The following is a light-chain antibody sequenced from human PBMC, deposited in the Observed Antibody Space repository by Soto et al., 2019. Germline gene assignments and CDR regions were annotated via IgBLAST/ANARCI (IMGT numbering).Light chain of an antibody. Sequence: EIVLPQSPGPLSLSPGERATLSCRASHGINSNYLAWYQQKPGQAPRFIMYGASTRATGIPDRFSGSGSVTDFTHTVSRLEPEDFAVYYCQHYGGSPLITCGQGTRLEI. CDR1: HGINSNY. CDR3: QHYGGSPLIT. J-gene: IGKJ5*01. CDR2: GAS. V-gene: IGKV3-20*01.